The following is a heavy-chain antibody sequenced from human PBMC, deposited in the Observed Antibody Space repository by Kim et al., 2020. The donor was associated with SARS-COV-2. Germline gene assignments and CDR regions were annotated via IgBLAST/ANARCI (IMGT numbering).Heavy chain of an antibody. CDR3: AREVLLWPRGASCFDY. CDR2: IKQDGSEK. V-gene: IGHV3-7*05. Sequence: GGSLRLSCAASGFTFSSYWMSWVRQAPGKGLEWVANIKQDGSEKYYVDSVKGRFTISRDNAKNSLYLQMNSLRAEDTAVYYCAREVLLWPRGASCFDYWGQGTLVTVSS. J-gene: IGHJ4*02. D-gene: IGHD3-10*01. CDR1: GFTFSSYW.